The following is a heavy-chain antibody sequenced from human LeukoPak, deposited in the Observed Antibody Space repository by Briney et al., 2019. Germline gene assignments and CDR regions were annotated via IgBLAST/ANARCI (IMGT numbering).Heavy chain of an antibody. J-gene: IGHJ6*02. CDR1: GFTFSGYD. V-gene: IGHV3-48*04. CDR3: ARLRYYGMDV. CDR2: TSSSSSTI. Sequence: GGSLRLSCAASGFTFSGYDMSWVRQAPGKGLEWVSYTSSSSSTIYYADSVKSRFTISRGNAKNSLYLQMNSLRAEDTAVYYCARLRYYGMDVWGQGTTVTVSS.